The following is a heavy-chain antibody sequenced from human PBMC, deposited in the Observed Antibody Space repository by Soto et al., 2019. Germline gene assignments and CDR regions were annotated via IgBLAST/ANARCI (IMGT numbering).Heavy chain of an antibody. V-gene: IGHV3-30*18. D-gene: IGHD6-19*01. CDR3: AKDRGSDTKGGFDY. Sequence: PVGSLRLSCAASGFTFSSYGMHWVRQAPGKGLEWVAVISYDGSNKYYADSVKGRFTISRDNSKNTLYLQMNSLRAEDTAVYYCAKDRGSDTKGGFDYWGQGTLVTVSS. CDR1: GFTFSSYG. J-gene: IGHJ4*02. CDR2: ISYDGSNK.